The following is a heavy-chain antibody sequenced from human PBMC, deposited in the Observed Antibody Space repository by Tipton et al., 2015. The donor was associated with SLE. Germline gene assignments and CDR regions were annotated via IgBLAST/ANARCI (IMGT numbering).Heavy chain of an antibody. CDR2: INPSGGST. CDR1: GYTFTSYY. V-gene: IGHV1-46*01. D-gene: IGHD3-22*01. Sequence: QLVQSGAEVKKPGASVKVSCKASGYTFTSYYMHWVRQAPGQGLEWMGIINPSGGSTTYAQKFQGRVTMTRDTSTSTVYMELSSLRSEDTAVYYCARASGSSGYYYVLGTHAFDIWGQGTMVTVSS. J-gene: IGHJ3*02. CDR3: ARASGSSGYYYVLGTHAFDI.